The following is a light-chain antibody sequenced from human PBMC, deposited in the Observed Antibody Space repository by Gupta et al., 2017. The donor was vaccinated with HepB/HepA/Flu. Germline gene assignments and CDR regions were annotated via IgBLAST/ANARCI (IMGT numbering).Light chain of an antibody. Sequence: SYVLTQPPSVSGAPGQTAKIPCEGNNIGTKGVHWYQQKPGQAPVLVIYSGGARPSGTSERLSGSNSGSTATLTITRVEAGDEADYYCQVWDGSIDHPVFGGGTQLTVL. CDR1: NIGTKG. J-gene: IGLJ3*02. CDR3: QVWDGSIDHPV. CDR2: SGG. V-gene: IGLV3-21*04.